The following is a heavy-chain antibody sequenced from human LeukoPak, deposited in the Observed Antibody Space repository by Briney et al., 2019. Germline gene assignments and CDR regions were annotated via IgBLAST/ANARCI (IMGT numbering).Heavy chain of an antibody. CDR2: ISSSGSTI. CDR1: GFTFSSYE. CDR3: AKALDTYGYMRFDY. D-gene: IGHD5-24*01. V-gene: IGHV3-48*03. J-gene: IGHJ4*02. Sequence: GGSLRLSCAASGFTFSSYEMNWVRQAPGKGLEWVSYISSSGSTIYYADSVKGRFTISRDRSTNTLFLQMSSLRAEDSGMYYCAKALDTYGYMRFDYWGQGTLVTVSS.